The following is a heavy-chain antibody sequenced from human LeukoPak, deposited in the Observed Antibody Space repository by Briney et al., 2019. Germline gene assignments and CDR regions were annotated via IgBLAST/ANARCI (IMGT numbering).Heavy chain of an antibody. CDR1: GFTFSSYA. CDR2: ISGSGGST. V-gene: IGHV3-23*01. Sequence: GGSLRLSRAASGFTFSSYAMSWVRQAPGKGLEWVSAISGSGGSTYYADSVKGRFTISRDNSKNTLYLQMNSLRAEDTAVYYCAKEDCSSTSCYRNWFDPWGQGTLVTVSS. D-gene: IGHD2-2*02. CDR3: AKEDCSSTSCYRNWFDP. J-gene: IGHJ5*02.